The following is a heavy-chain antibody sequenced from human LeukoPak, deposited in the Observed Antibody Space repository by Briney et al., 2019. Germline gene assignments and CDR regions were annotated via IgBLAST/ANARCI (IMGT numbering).Heavy chain of an antibody. J-gene: IGHJ4*02. Sequence: GSLRLSCAASGFIFSDYYMTWIRQAPGKGLEWVSYISSSGSTIYYADSVKGRFTISRDNAKNSLYLQMNSLRAEDTAVYHCAALTGEEFDYWGQGTLVTVSS. CDR2: ISSSGSTI. CDR1: GFIFSDYY. CDR3: AALTGEEFDY. V-gene: IGHV3-11*04. D-gene: IGHD7-27*01.